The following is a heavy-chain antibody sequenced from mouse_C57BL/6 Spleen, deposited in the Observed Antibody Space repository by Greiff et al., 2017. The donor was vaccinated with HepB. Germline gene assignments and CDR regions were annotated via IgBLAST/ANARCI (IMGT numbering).Heavy chain of an antibody. D-gene: IGHD1-1*01. CDR2: IDPSDSET. V-gene: IGHV1-52*01. CDR1: GYTFTSYW. Sequence: VQLQQPGAELVRPGSSVKLSCKASGYTFTSYWMHWVKQRPIQGLEWIGNIDPSDSETHYNQKFKDKATLTVDKSSSTAYMQLSSLTSEDSAVYYCASYGHYYAMDYWGQGTSVTVSS. J-gene: IGHJ4*01. CDR3: ASYGHYYAMDY.